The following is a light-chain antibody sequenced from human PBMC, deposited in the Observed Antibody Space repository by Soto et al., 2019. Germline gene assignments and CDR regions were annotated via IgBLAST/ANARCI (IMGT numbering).Light chain of an antibody. CDR1: QSVSGSK. J-gene: IGKJ2*01. V-gene: IGKV3-20*01. Sequence: EIVLTQSPGTLSLSPGERATLSCRASQSVSGSKLAWYQQKPGQAPRLLIYDASARATGIPDRISGSESGTDVTLTISRLGPEDFAVYYCQQYGGSPVTFGRGTKLEI. CDR3: QQYGGSPVT. CDR2: DAS.